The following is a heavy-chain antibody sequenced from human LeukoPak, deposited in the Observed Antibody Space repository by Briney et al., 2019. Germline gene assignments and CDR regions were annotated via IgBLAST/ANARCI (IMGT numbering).Heavy chain of an antibody. Sequence: ASVKVSCKASGYTFTGYYMHWVRQAPGQGLEWMGWINPNSGGTNYAQKFQGRGTMTRDTAISTAYMELSRLRSDDTAVYYCARVNAARFGDFDYWGQGTLVTVSS. D-gene: IGHD3-10*01. CDR3: ARVNAARFGDFDY. J-gene: IGHJ4*02. CDR2: INPNSGGT. V-gene: IGHV1-2*02. CDR1: GYTFTGYY.